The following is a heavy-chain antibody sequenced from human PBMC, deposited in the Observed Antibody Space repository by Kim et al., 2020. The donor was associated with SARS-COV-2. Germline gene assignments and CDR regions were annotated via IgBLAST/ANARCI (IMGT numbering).Heavy chain of an antibody. Sequence: GESLKISCAGSGFRFTSYWIYWVRQMPGKGLEWIGRIDPSDYDTNYSPSFQGHVTISAAKSDNTAYLQWNSLKASDTAVYYCTRTPNFYYFAMDVWGQGT. CDR1: GFRFTSYW. CDR3: TRTPNFYYFAMDV. J-gene: IGHJ6*02. CDR2: IDPSDYDT. V-gene: IGHV5-10-1*01.